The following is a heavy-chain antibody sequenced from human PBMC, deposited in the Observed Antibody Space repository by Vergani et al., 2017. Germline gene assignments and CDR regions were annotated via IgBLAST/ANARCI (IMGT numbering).Heavy chain of an antibody. CDR3: ARVTGSGLMDY. CDR2: IYTSGST. Sequence: QLQLQESGPGLVKPSETLSLTCTVSGGSISSSSYYWGWIRQPPGKGLEWIGSIYTSGSTNYNPSLKSRVTMSVDTSKNQFSLKLSSVTAADTAVYYCARVTGSGLMDYWGQGTLVTVSS. D-gene: IGHD3-10*01. V-gene: IGHV4-39*07. CDR1: GGSISSSSYY. J-gene: IGHJ4*02.